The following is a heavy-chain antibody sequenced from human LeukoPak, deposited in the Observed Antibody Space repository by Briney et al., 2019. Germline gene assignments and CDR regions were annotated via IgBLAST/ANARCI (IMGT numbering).Heavy chain of an antibody. CDR2: INSDGSST. V-gene: IGHV3-74*03. J-gene: IGHJ4*02. CDR3: ARGGAAAAFDY. CDR1: GFTFSTFW. D-gene: IGHD6-13*01. Sequence: QPGGSLRLSCAASGFTFSTFWMYWVRQAPGKGLVWVSHINSDGSSTTYADSVKGRFTISRDNAKNTLYLQMNSLRAEDTAVYYCARGGAAAAFDYWGQGTLVAVSS.